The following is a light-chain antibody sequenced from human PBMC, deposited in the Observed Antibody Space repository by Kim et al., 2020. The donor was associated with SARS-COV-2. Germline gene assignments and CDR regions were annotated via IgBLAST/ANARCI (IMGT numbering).Light chain of an antibody. V-gene: IGKV4-1*01. CDR2: WAS. Sequence: DIVMTQSPDSLAVSLGERATINCKSSQTVLYSSNNKNYLAWYQQKPGQPPKLLIYWASTRESGVPYRFSGSGSGTDFTLTISSLQAEDVAVYFCQQYYGTPPWTFGQGTKVDIK. J-gene: IGKJ1*01. CDR1: QTVLYSSNNKNY. CDR3: QQYYGTPPWT.